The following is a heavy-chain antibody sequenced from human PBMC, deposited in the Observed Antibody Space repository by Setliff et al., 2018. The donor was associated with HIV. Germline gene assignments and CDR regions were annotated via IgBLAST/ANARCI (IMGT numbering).Heavy chain of an antibody. J-gene: IGHJ4*02. CDR3: ARGGDYDSSGYYVT. D-gene: IGHD3-22*01. CDR2: IIPISGTV. CDR1: GGTFSSYA. V-gene: IGHV1-69*05. Sequence: GASVKVSCKASGGTFSSYAISWVRQAPGQGLEWMGGIIPISGTVNYAQKFWGRVTITTHESTSTAYMELSSLRSEDTAVYFCARGGDYDSSGYYVTWGQGSLVTVS.